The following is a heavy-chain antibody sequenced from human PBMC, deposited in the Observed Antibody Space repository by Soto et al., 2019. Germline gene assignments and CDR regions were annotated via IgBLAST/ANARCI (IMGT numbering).Heavy chain of an antibody. Sequence: VASVKVSCKASGGTFNNYGINWMRQAPGQGLEWMGGISPLFGTTDYAQRFQGRVTLTAHGSTSTAYMEARGLRSDDTAVYYCAILLAGPKSCFDPWGQGTLVTVSS. D-gene: IGHD2-15*01. CDR1: GGTFNNYG. CDR2: ISPLFGTT. V-gene: IGHV1-69*13. CDR3: AILLAGPKSCFDP. J-gene: IGHJ5*02.